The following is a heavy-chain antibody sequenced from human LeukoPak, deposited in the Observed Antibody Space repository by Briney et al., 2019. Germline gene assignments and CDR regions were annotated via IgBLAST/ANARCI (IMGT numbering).Heavy chain of an antibody. Sequence: SQTLSLTCTVSGGSISSGGYYWSWIRQHPGKGLEWIGYIYYSGSTYYNPSLKSRVTISVDTSKNQFSLKLSSVTAADTAVYYCARGPWDSTGFDYWGQGTLVTVSS. J-gene: IGHJ4*02. CDR2: IYYSGST. D-gene: IGHD2/OR15-2a*01. CDR3: ARGPWDSTGFDY. V-gene: IGHV4-31*03. CDR1: GGSISSGGYY.